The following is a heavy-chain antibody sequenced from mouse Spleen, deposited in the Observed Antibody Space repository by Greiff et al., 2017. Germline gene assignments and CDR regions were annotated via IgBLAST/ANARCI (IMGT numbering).Heavy chain of an antibody. CDR2: LDPSDSYT. CDR1: GYTFTSYW. Sequence: QVQLQQPGAELVMPGASVKLSCKASGYTFTSYWMHWVKQRPGQGLEWIGELDPSDSYTNYNQKFKGKATLTVDKSSSTAYMQLSSLTSEDSAVYYCAYYGSSYGWYFDVWGTGTTVTVSS. D-gene: IGHD1-1*01. V-gene: IGHV1-69*01. CDR3: AYYGSSYGWYFDV. J-gene: IGHJ1*03.